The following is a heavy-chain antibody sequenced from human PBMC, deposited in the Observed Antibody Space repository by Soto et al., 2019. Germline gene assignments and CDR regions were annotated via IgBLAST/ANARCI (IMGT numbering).Heavy chain of an antibody. CDR1: GGSFSGHS. V-gene: IGHV4-34*01. D-gene: IGHD3-22*01. Sequence: SETLSLTCAVYGGSFSGHSWTWIRQSPGKGLEWIGGINHSGRVNYSPSLKSRVTISLDTSKNQFSLTLSAVTAADTAMYYCSTRAYDTNGYYRFGPWGQGTLVTVSS. CDR2: INHSGRV. CDR3: STRAYDTNGYYRFGP. J-gene: IGHJ5*01.